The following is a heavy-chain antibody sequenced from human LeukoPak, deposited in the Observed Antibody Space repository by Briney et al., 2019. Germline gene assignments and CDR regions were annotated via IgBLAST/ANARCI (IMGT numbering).Heavy chain of an antibody. J-gene: IGHJ3*02. CDR1: GYTFTSYY. V-gene: IGHV1-46*01. D-gene: IGHD6-25*01. Sequence: ASVKVSCKASGYTFTSYYMHWVRQAPGQGLEWMGIINPSGGSTSYAQKFQGRVTMTRDMSTSTVYMELSSLRSEDTAVYYCARNRSSGAFDIWGQGTMVTVSS. CDR3: ARNRSSGAFDI. CDR2: INPSGGST.